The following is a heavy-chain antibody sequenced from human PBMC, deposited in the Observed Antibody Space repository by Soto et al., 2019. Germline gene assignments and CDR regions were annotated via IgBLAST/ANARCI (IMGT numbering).Heavy chain of an antibody. CDR1: GFTFNNYG. J-gene: IGHJ4*02. D-gene: IGHD3-16*01. CDR3: ARDKTFGGTIGSAFDS. V-gene: IGHV3-33*01. CDR2: IWYDASHK. Sequence: QVQVVESGGGVVQPGTSLRLSCAASGFTFNNYGMHWVRQAPGKGLEWVAVIWYDASHKYYADSVKGRFTISRDNSKNPLYLQMSSLRGEDTAVYYCARDKTFGGTIGSAFDSWGQGTLVTVSS.